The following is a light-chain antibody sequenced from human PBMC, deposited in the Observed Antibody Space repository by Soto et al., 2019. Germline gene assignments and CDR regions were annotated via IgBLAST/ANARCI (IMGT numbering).Light chain of an antibody. CDR2: CAS. Sequence: EIVLTQSPGTLSLSPEERATLSCMASQSVSSSYLAWYQHKPGQAPSLLIYCASSRATASPDRFSRSGSWRYLTVAISSLEPAGFAVYYCQEYGSSPPVSFGQGTRLEIK. J-gene: IGKJ5*01. CDR3: QEYGSSPPVS. V-gene: IGKV3-20*01. CDR1: QSVSSSY.